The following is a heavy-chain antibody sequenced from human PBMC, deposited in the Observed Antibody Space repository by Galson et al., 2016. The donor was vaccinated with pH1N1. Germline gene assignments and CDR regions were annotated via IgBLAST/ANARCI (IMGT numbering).Heavy chain of an antibody. J-gene: IGHJ4*02. V-gene: IGHV1-46*01. CDR1: GYTFTSYH. D-gene: IGHD7-27*01. CDR2: INPIGGMA. CDR3: VRDLGRLRDY. Sequence: SVKVSCKASGYTFTSYHFHWVRQAPGLGLQWMGVINPIGGMATYTQNFQDRLTMTVDASTSTVYMELTSLRSEDTAVYYCVRDLGRLRDYWGQGTLVTVSS.